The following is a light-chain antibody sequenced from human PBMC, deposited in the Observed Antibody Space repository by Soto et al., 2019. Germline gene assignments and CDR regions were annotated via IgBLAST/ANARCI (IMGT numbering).Light chain of an antibody. Sequence: EIVLTQSPATLSLSPGERATLSCMASQSVSSYLAWYQQKPGQAPRLLIYDASNRATGIPARFSGSGSGTDCTLTISSLEPEDFAVYYCQQRSNWPITFAQGTRLEIK. J-gene: IGKJ5*01. V-gene: IGKV3-11*01. CDR2: DAS. CDR3: QQRSNWPIT. CDR1: QSVSSY.